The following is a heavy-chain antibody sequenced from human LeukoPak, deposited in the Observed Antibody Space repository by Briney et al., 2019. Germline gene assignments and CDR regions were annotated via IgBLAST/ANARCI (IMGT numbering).Heavy chain of an antibody. D-gene: IGHD6-13*01. Sequence: GASVKVSCKASGYTFTSYDINWVRQATGQGLEWMGWMNPNSGNTGYAQKFQGRVTITRNTSISTPYMELSSLRSEDTAVYYCARTELVYYYYYMDVWGKGTTVTVSS. V-gene: IGHV1-8*03. CDR1: GYTFTSYD. CDR3: ARTELVYYYYYMDV. J-gene: IGHJ6*03. CDR2: MNPNSGNT.